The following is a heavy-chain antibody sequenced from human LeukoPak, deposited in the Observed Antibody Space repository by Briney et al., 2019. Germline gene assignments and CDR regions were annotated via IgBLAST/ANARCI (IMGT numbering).Heavy chain of an antibody. CDR2: IYYSGST. CDR1: GGSISSGGYY. Sequence: SETLSLTCAVSGGSISSGGYYWSWIRQHPGKGLEWIGYIYYSGSTYYNPSLKSRVTISVDTSKNQFSLKLNSVTAADTAVYYCARDVWGRGAFDIWGQGTMVTVSS. J-gene: IGHJ3*02. CDR3: ARDVWGRGAFDI. D-gene: IGHD7-27*01. V-gene: IGHV4-31*11.